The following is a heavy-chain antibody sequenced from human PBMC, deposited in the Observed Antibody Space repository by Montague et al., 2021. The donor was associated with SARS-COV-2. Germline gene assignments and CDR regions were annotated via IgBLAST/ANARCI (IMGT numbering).Heavy chain of an antibody. CDR2: VNQSGRT. CDR1: GGSFSGYY. D-gene: IGHD3-10*01. Sequence: SETLSLTCAVYGGSFSGYYWSWIRQPPEKGLEWIGEVNQSGRTNNNPSPKSRVIISVDTSKNQFSLKLSSVTAADTAVYYCARRGGSVWGVTVSAELDYWGQGILVIVSS. J-gene: IGHJ4*02. V-gene: IGHV4-34*01. CDR3: ARRGGSVWGVTVSAELDY.